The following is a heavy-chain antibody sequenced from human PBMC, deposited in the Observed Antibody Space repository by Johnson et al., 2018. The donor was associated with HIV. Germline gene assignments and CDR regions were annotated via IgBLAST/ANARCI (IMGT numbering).Heavy chain of an antibody. Sequence: VQLVESGGGLIQSGGSLRLSCAASGFTVRGNYMSWVRQAPGKGLEWVSVLYSGGKTNYADSVKGRFTISRDNSKNTLDLQMNSLRAEDTAGYYCARSNQPGDAFDIWGQGTVVTVSS. CDR3: ARSNQPGDAFDI. V-gene: IGHV3-53*01. J-gene: IGHJ3*02. CDR1: GFTVRGNY. CDR2: LYSGGKT. D-gene: IGHD2-2*01.